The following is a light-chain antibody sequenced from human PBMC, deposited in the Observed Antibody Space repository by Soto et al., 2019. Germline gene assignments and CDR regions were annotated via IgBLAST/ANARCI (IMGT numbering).Light chain of an antibody. Sequence: EIVCTQSPGTLSLSPGERATLSCRASQSVSSSYFAWYQQKPGQAPRLLIYGASSRATGIPDRVSGSGSGTDFTLTISRLEPEDFAVYYCQQYGSSPPITFGQGTRLEIK. CDR2: GAS. J-gene: IGKJ5*01. V-gene: IGKV3-20*01. CDR3: QQYGSSPPIT. CDR1: QSVSSSY.